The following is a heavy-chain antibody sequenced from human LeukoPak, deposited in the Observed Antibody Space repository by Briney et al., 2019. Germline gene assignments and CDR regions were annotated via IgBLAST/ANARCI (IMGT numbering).Heavy chain of an antibody. J-gene: IGHJ6*02. CDR1: GFTFSSSA. V-gene: IGHV3-73*01. CDR3: TRHGWGMDV. Sequence: GGSLRLSCAASGFTFSSSAIHWVRQASGKGLEWVGRIRSKANSYATAYAASVKGRFTISRDDSKNTAYLQMNSLKTEDTAVYYCTRHGWGMDVWGQGTTVTVSS. CDR2: IRSKANSYAT. D-gene: IGHD2-2*03.